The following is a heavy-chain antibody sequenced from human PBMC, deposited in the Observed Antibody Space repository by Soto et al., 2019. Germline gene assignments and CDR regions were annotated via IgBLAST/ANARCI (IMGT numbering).Heavy chain of an antibody. CDR3: ARRARPDFYYMDV. V-gene: IGHV3-64*01. CDR2: ISGNGVGT. CDR1: GFTLSGYA. Sequence: EVQLAESGGGLAQPGGSLRLSCAACGFTLSGYAMDWVRQAPGKGLEYVSGISGNGVGTYYANSVQGRFTISRDNSKNTVYLQMGRLRPEDMAVYYCARRARPDFYYMDVWGKGTTVTVSS. D-gene: IGHD6-6*01. J-gene: IGHJ6*03.